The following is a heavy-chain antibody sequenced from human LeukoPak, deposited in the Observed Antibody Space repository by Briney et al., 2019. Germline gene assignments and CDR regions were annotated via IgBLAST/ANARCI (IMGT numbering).Heavy chain of an antibody. CDR3: ARGGGLDV. CDR2: ISYDGSNK. D-gene: IGHD3-16*01. J-gene: IGHJ6*02. Sequence: GRSLRLSCAASGFTFSSYAMHWVRQAPGKGLEWVAVISYDGSNKYYADSVKGRFTISRDNAKNSLYLQMSNLRAEDTAVYFCARGGGLDVWGQGATVTVSS. CDR1: GFTFSSYA. V-gene: IGHV3-30-3*01.